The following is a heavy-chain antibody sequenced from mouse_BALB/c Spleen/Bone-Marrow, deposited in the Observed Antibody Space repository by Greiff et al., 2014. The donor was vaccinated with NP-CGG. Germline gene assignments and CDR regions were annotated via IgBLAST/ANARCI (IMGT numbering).Heavy chain of an antibody. CDR1: GFNIKDTF. Sequence: EVQLQQSGADLVKPGASVKLSCTTSGFNIKDTFMHWVKQRPEQGLEWIGRIDPASGNTKYDPKFQGKATITADTSSNKVSLQLSGLTSEDTAGDYCAHDAPFTYWGQGTLVTVSA. CDR2: IDPASGNT. J-gene: IGHJ3*01. V-gene: IGHV14-3*02. D-gene: IGHD2-3*01. CDR3: AHDAPFTY.